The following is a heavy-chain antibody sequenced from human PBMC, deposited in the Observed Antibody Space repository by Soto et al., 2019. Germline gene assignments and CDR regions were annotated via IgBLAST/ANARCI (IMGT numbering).Heavy chain of an antibody. CDR1: GFTFSSYA. V-gene: IGHV3-23*01. J-gene: IGHJ6*02. CDR2: ISGSGGST. D-gene: IGHD3-3*01. CDR3: AKDATYYDFWSGYYGYYGMDV. Sequence: VGSLRLSCAASGFTFSSYAMSWVRQAPGKGLEWVSAISGSGGSTYYADSVKGRFTISRDNSKNTLYLQMNSLRAEDTAVYYCAKDATYYDFWSGYYGYYGMDVWGQGTTVTVSS.